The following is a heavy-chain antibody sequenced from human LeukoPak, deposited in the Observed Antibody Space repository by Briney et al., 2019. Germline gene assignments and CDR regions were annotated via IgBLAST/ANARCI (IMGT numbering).Heavy chain of an antibody. Sequence: SETLSLTCAVYGGSFSGYYWSWIRQPPGKGLEWIGEINHSGSTNYNPSLKSRVTISVDTSKNQFSLKLSSVTAADTAVYYCARGKAYYYDSSGYYYGGFDYWGQGTLVTVSS. D-gene: IGHD3-22*01. CDR3: ARGKAYYYDSSGYYYGGFDY. J-gene: IGHJ4*02. CDR1: GGSFSGYY. V-gene: IGHV4-34*01. CDR2: INHSGST.